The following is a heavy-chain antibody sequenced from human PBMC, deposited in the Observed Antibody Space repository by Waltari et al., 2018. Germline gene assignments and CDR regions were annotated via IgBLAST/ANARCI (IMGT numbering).Heavy chain of an antibody. Sequence: VQLVQSETEVKKPGASVMVSCKTSGYTFKRYAFSWVRHAPGQGLEWMGWVSGYNGDTFYAQNLQDRLTMTTETSTTTTYMELRNLRSDDTAIYYCARVSTNNGPGDLDYWGQGTLVTVSA. D-gene: IGHD2-8*01. J-gene: IGHJ4*02. CDR1: GYTFKRYA. V-gene: IGHV1-18*01. CDR3: ARVSTNNGPGDLDY. CDR2: VSGYNGDT.